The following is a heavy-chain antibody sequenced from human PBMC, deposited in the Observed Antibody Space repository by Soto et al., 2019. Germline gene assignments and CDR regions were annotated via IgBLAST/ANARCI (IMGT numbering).Heavy chain of an antibody. Sequence: KPSETLSLTCAVSGGSISSSNWWSWVRQPPGKGLEWIGEIYHSGSTNYNPSLKSRVTISVDKSKNQFSLKLSSVTAADTAVYYCARGDYYGSGSFVLGDYYYGMDVWGQGTTVTVSS. CDR2: IYHSGST. J-gene: IGHJ6*02. V-gene: IGHV4-4*02. D-gene: IGHD3-10*01. CDR3: ARGDYYGSGSFVLGDYYYGMDV. CDR1: GGSISSSNW.